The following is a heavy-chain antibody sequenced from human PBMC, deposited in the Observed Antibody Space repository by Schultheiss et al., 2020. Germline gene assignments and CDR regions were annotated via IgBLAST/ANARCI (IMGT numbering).Heavy chain of an antibody. CDR2: INAANGNR. D-gene: IGHD6-13*01. CDR1: GYTFTTYA. V-gene: IGHV1-3*01. CDR3: ARDRGIAAAGTEYYYYYYGMDV. Sequence: ASVKVSCKASGYTFTTYAMHWVRQAPGQRLEWMGWINAANGNRKYSQKLQGRITITRDTSASTAYMELSSLRSEDTAVYYCARDRGIAAAGTEYYYYYYGMDVWGQGTTVTVYS. J-gene: IGHJ6*02.